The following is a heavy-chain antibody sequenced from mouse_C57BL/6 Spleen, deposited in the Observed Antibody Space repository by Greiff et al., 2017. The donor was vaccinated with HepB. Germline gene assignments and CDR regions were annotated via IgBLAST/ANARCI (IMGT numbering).Heavy chain of an antibody. CDR1: GYTFTSYR. Sequence: QVHVKQPGAELVKPGASVKLSCKASGYTFTSYRMHWVKQRPGQGLEWIGMIHPNSGSTNYNEKFKSKATLTVNKSSSTAYMQLSSLTSEDSAVYYCARSDTTGDYAMDYWGQGTSVTVSS. CDR2: IHPNSGST. CDR3: ARSDTTGDYAMDY. J-gene: IGHJ4*01. V-gene: IGHV1-64*01. D-gene: IGHD1-1*01.